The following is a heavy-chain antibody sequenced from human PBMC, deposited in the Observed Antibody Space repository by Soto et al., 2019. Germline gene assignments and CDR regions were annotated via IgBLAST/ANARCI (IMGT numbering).Heavy chain of an antibody. V-gene: IGHV3-15*07. Sequence: PGGALRLSFAASGFTFSNAWTNWVRQAPGKGLEWVGRIKRKTGGGTTDYAAPVKGRFTISRDDSKNTLYLQMNSLKTEDTAVYYCTTAPGAYCGGDCYSDFDYWGQGTLVTVSS. D-gene: IGHD2-21*02. CDR2: IKRKTGGGTT. CDR3: TTAPGAYCGGDCYSDFDY. CDR1: GFTFSNAW. J-gene: IGHJ4*02.